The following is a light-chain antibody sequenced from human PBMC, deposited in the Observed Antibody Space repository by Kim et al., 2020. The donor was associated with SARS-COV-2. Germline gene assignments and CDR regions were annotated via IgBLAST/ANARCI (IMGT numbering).Light chain of an antibody. CDR2: GAS. Sequence: DIQMTQSPSSLSASVGDRVTITCRASQNIRNSLAWFQQKPGKAPKSLIYGASTLQSGVLSRFSGGGSGTDFTLTISSLQPEDFAIYFCCHDSGYPITFGQGTRLEIK. V-gene: IGKV1-16*01. J-gene: IGKJ5*01. CDR3: CHDSGYPIT. CDR1: QNIRNS.